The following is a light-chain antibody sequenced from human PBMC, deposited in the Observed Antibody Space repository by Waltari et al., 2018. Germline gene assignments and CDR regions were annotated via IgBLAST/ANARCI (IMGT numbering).Light chain of an antibody. J-gene: IGLJ3*02. CDR1: SSDVGSYTL. Sequence: QSALTQLASVSGSPGQSITISCTGTSSDVGSYTLVSWYQQHPGKAPKLIIYAVGKRPSGASARFSGSKSGNTASLTISGLQAEDEADYYCCSYAGSTTRWVFGGGTKLTVL. CDR2: AVG. CDR3: CSYAGSTTRWV. V-gene: IGLV2-23*02.